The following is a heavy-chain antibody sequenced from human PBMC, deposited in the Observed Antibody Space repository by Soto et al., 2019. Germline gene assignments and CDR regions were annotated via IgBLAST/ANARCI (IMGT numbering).Heavy chain of an antibody. CDR3: ARGGGSDSFDY. CDR2: ITHLETT. D-gene: IGHD1-26*01. Sequence: QLQLHESGSGLVKPSQTLSLTCTVSGASITFGGYSWSWIRQTPGKGLEWIGYITHLETTLYTPSFESPLTLSIDRAKNQFSLELHSMSAADRAVYFCARGGGSDSFDYWGQGILVTVSS. V-gene: IGHV4-30-2*01. CDR1: GASITFGGYS. J-gene: IGHJ4*02.